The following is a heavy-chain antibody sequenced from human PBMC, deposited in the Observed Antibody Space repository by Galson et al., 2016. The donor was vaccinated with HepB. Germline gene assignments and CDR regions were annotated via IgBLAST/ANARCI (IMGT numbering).Heavy chain of an antibody. J-gene: IGHJ6*02. CDR3: ARDREGTSWFSGDYDHYGMDV. CDR1: GFTFSSYN. V-gene: IGHV3-21*01. D-gene: IGHD6-13*01. CDR2: ISRSSRHI. Sequence: SLRLSCAASGFTFSSYNMNWVRQAPGKGLEWVSSISRSSRHIYYADSLKGRFTISRDNAKNSLYLQMNSRRVEDTAVYFCARDREGTSWFSGDYDHYGMDVWGQGTTVTVSS.